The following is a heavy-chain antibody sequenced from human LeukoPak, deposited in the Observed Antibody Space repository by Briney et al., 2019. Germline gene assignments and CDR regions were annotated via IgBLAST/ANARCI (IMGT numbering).Heavy chain of an antibody. Sequence: ASVKVSCKASGYTFTDYGITWVRKAPGQGLEWMGWISAYNGNTIYAQKLQDRVTMTTDTSTSTAYMELRSLTSDDTAVYYCARDFPVPAVTADYYYHGMDVWGQGTTVTVSS. CDR3: ARDFPVPAVTADYYYHGMDV. D-gene: IGHD2-2*01. J-gene: IGHJ6*02. CDR2: ISAYNGNT. V-gene: IGHV1-18*01. CDR1: GYTFTDYG.